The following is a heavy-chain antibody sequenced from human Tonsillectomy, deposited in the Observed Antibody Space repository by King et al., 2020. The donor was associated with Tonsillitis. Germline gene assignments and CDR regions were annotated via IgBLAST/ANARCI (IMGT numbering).Heavy chain of an antibody. CDR3: ARVELPTEAFDI. Sequence: VQLVESGGGLVQPGGSLRLSCVASGFTFSSYEMNWVRQAPGKGLEWVSYISSSGSTIYYADSVKGRFTISRDNAKNSLYLQMNSLRAEDTAVYYCARVELPTEAFDIWGQGTMVTVSS. D-gene: IGHD4-23*01. CDR1: GFTFSSYE. CDR2: ISSSGSTI. J-gene: IGHJ3*02. V-gene: IGHV3-48*03.